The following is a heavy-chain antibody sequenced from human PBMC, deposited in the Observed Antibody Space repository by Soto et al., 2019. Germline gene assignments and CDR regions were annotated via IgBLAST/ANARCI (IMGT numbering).Heavy chain of an antibody. CDR3: ARDWDVSHLDY. CDR2: ISYDGSNK. J-gene: IGHJ4*02. CDR1: GFTFSSYA. D-gene: IGHD1-26*01. V-gene: IGHV3-30-3*01. Sequence: QVPLVESGGGVVQPGRSLRLSCAASGFTFSSYAMHWVRQAPGKGLEWVAVISYDGSNKYYADSVKGRFTISRDNSKNTLYLQMNSLRAEDTAVYYCARDWDVSHLDYWGQGTLVTVSS.